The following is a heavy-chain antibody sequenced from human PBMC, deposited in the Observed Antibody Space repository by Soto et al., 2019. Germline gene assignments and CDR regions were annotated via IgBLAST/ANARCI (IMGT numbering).Heavy chain of an antibody. D-gene: IGHD4-17*01. J-gene: IGHJ4*02. Sequence: QVQLVESGGGVVQPGRSLRSSCAASGFTFSSYALQWVRQAPGKVLEWVAVISYDGSNNYYADSVKGRFTISRDNSKNTLYLQMNSLRAEDTAVYYCARSSMTTVTKDYGVQGTLVTVSS. CDR3: ARSSMTTVTKDY. CDR1: GFTFSSYA. CDR2: ISYDGSNN. V-gene: IGHV3-30-3*01.